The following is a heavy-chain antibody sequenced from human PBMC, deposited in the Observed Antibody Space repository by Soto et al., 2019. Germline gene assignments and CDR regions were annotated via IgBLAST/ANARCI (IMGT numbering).Heavy chain of an antibody. CDR2: IYCYDDP. J-gene: IGHJ4*02. V-gene: IGHV2-5*01. CDR3: ARELWRSTYVHS. Sequence: QITLKESGHTLVRPTQTLTLTCTSSGFSLSTSGGGVGWIRQHPGKALEWLALIYCYDDPRDSPSLKTRLTITPDTSKNQVVLTIHKLDPADTATYVCARELWRSTYVHSWGQGTLVTVSS. D-gene: IGHD1-7*01. CDR1: GFSLSTSGGG.